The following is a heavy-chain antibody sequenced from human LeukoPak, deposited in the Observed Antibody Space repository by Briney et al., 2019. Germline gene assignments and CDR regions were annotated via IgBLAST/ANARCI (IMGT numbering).Heavy chain of an antibody. CDR3: AREGAAAGTFDP. CDR2: IYYSGST. J-gene: IGHJ5*02. V-gene: IGHV4-31*03. Sequence: SQTLSLTCTVSGGSISSGGYYWSWIRQHQGQGLEWIGYIYYSGSTYYNPSLKSRVTISVDTSKNQISLKLSSVTAADTAVYYCAREGAAAGTFDPWGQGTLVTVSS. D-gene: IGHD6-13*01. CDR1: GGSISSGGYY.